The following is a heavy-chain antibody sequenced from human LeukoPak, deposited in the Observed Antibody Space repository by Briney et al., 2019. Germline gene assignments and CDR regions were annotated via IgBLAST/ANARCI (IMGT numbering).Heavy chain of an antibody. Sequence: GGSLRLSCAASGFTFSSYSMNWVRQAPGKGLEWVSSISSSSSYIYYADSVKGRFTISRDNSKNTLYLQMNSLRAEDTAVYYCAKDYYGSGSYYEIAFFDHWGQGTLVTVSS. V-gene: IGHV3-21*01. CDR1: GFTFSSYS. CDR3: AKDYYGSGSYYEIAFFDH. CDR2: ISSSSSYI. D-gene: IGHD3-10*01. J-gene: IGHJ4*02.